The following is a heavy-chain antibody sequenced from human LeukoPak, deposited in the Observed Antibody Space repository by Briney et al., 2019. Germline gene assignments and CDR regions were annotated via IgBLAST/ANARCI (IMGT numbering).Heavy chain of an antibody. CDR3: ASRGYGSGSYYGSDY. CDR2: IIPIFGTA. V-gene: IGHV1-69*13. D-gene: IGHD3-10*01. J-gene: IGHJ4*02. CDR1: GYTFTGYY. Sequence: ASVKVSCKASGYTFTGYYMHWVRQAPGQGLEWMGGIIPIFGTANYAQKFQGRVTITADESTRTAYMELSSLRSEDTAVYYCASRGYGSGSYYGSDYWGQGTLVTVSS.